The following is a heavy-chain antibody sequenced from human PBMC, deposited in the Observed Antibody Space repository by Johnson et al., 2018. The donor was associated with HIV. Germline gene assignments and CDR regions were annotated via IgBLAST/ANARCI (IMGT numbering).Heavy chain of an antibody. V-gene: IGHV3-20*04. CDR3: VVYAGNDVDAFDI. CDR1: GFTFDDYG. Sequence: VQLVESGGGLVQPGGSLRLSCAASGFTFDDYGMSWVRQGPGKGLEWISGISWDGGSTYYADSVKGRFTISRDNSKNTLHLQMNSLRAEDTAVYYCVVYAGNDVDAFDIWGPGTLVSVSS. CDR2: ISWDGGST. J-gene: IGHJ3*02. D-gene: IGHD4-23*01.